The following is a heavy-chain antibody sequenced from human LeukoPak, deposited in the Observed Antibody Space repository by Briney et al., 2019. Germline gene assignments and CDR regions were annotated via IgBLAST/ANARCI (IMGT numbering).Heavy chain of an antibody. CDR2: IIPIFGTA. CDR3: ATPGPKRGYSGYDSLDY. D-gene: IGHD5-12*01. Sequence: ASVKVSCKASGGTFSSYAISWVRQAPGQGLEWMGGIIPIFGTANYAQKFQGRVTITTDESTNTAYMELSSLRSEDTAVYYCATPGPKRGYSGYDSLDYWGQGTLVTVSS. CDR1: GGTFSSYA. V-gene: IGHV1-69*05. J-gene: IGHJ4*02.